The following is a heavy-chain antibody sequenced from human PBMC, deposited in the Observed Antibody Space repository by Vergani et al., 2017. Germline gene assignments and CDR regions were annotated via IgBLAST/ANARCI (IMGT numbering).Heavy chain of an antibody. J-gene: IGHJ5*02. V-gene: IGHV4-59*08. Sequence: QVQLQESGPGLVKPSETLSLTCTVSGGSISSYYWSWIRQPPGKGLEWIGYIYYSGSTNYNPSLKSRVTISVDTSKNQFSLKLSSVTAADTAVYYCARRKGRGGSPQDNWFDPWGQGTLVTVSS. CDR1: GGSISSYY. D-gene: IGHD2-15*01. CDR2: IYYSGST. CDR3: ARRKGRGGSPQDNWFDP.